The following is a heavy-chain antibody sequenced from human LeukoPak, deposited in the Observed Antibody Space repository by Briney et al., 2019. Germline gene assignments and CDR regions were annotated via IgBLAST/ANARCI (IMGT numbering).Heavy chain of an antibody. D-gene: IGHD3-16*02. J-gene: IGHJ4*02. CDR2: LSFDASGG. CDR1: ELNFKTHA. CDR3: ARDLQEISSFYFDY. V-gene: IGHV3-30*04. Sequence: PGGSLRLSCVVSELNFKTHAMHWVRQAPGKGLEWVAGLSFDASGGNYADSVKGRFTISRDNSKNTLYLQMHSLSPEDTAVYFCARDLQEISSFYFDYWGQGSLVTVSS.